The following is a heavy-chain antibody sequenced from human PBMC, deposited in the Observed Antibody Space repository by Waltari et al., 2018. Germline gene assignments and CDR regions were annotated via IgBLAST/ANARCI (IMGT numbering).Heavy chain of an antibody. J-gene: IGHJ3*02. Sequence: EVQLVQSGAEVKKPGESLKISCKGSTYSFTNYWIGWVRQMSGKGLGWMGIIYPCDSDTRYSPSVQGQVTISADKSISTAYLQWSSLKASDNAMYYCARLKGDRPTDAFHIWGQGTMVTVSS. CDR1: TYSFTNYW. V-gene: IGHV5-51*01. CDR3: ARLKGDRPTDAFHI. CDR2: IYPCDSDT. D-gene: IGHD3-16*01.